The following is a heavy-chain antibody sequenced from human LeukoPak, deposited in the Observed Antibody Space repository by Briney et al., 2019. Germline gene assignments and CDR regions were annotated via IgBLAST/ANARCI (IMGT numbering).Heavy chain of an antibody. V-gene: IGHV3-30-3*01. D-gene: IGHD6-13*01. CDR3: ARDNLRGIAAAGTAFDI. CDR2: ISYDGSNK. J-gene: IGHJ3*02. CDR1: GFTFSSYA. Sequence: PGRSLRLSCAASGFTFSSYAMHWVRQAPGKGLEWVAVISYDGSNKYYADSVKGRFTISRDNSKNTLCLQMNSLRAEDTAVYYCARDNLRGIAAAGTAFDIWGQGTMVTVSS.